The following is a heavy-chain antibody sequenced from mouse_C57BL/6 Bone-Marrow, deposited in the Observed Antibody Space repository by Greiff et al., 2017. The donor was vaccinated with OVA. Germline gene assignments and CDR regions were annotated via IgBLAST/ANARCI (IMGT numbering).Heavy chain of an antibody. J-gene: IGHJ4*01. Sequence: VQLQQSGPGLVKPSQSLSLTCSVTGYSITSGYSWNWIRQFPGNKLEWMGYISYDGSNNYNPSLKNRISLTLDTSKNQFFLKLNSVTTEDTATYYCARGLLRNAMDYWGQGTSVTVSS. CDR3: ARGLLRNAMDY. CDR2: ISYDGSN. CDR1: GYSITSGYS. D-gene: IGHD2-3*01. V-gene: IGHV3-6*01.